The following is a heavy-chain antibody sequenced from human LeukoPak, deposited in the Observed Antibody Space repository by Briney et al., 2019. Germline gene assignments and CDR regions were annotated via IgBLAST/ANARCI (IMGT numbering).Heavy chain of an antibody. V-gene: IGHV3-21*01. CDR3: ARDYNYDILTGYPNTFDY. CDR1: GFTFSSYS. D-gene: IGHD3-9*01. Sequence: PGGSLRLSCAASGFTFSSYSMNWVRQAPGKGLEWVSSISSSSSYIYYADSVKGRFTISRDNAKNSLYLQMNSLRAEDTAVYYCARDYNYDILTGYPNTFDYWGQGTLVTVSS. J-gene: IGHJ4*02. CDR2: ISSSSSYI.